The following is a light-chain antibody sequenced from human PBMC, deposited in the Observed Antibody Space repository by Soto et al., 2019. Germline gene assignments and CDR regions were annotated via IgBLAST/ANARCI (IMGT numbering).Light chain of an antibody. Sequence: QAVVTQEPSLTVSPGGTVTLTCGSSTGAVTSNHHPYWFQQKAGQAPRTLIYDTSNKHSWTPARFSGSLLGDNAALTLAGAHPEDDAQYYCLLSYNAARVFGGGTKVTVL. V-gene: IGLV7-46*01. CDR3: LLSYNAARV. J-gene: IGLJ2*01. CDR1: TGAVTSNHH. CDR2: DTS.